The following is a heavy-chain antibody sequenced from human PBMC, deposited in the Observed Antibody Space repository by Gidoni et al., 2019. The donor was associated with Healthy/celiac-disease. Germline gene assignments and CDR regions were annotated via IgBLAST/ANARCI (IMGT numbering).Heavy chain of an antibody. CDR3: ARRIGAAITYYYYYGMDV. CDR1: VFTFTRSS. D-gene: IGHD2-2*01. J-gene: IGHJ6*02. Sequence: VQLVASGGGLVQPGGSLRCSCAASVFTFTRSSLNGVRQAPGKGLEWVSYISSSSSTIYYADSVKGRFTISRDNAKNSLYLQMNSLRDEDTAVYYCARRIGAAITYYYYYGMDVWGQGTTVTVSS. CDR2: ISSSSSTI. V-gene: IGHV3-48*02.